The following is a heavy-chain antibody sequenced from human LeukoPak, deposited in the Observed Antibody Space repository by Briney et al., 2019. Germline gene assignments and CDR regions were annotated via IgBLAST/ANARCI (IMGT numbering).Heavy chain of an antibody. D-gene: IGHD3-22*01. V-gene: IGHV1-18*01. CDR3: ARDMRHYRYYDSDEYYFNFEY. Sequence: ASVRVSCKASGYIFTSYGLSWVRQAPGQGLEWMGWISANNGHTHYAQKFQGRLTITRDMSTRTVDMELRSLRSDDTAVYYCARDMRHYRYYDSDEYYFNFEYWGQGTLVTVSS. CDR2: ISANNGHT. J-gene: IGHJ4*02. CDR1: GYIFTSYG.